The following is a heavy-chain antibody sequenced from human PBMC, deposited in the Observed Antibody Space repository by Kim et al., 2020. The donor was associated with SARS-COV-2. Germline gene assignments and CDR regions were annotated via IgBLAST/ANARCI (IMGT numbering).Heavy chain of an antibody. CDR3: ASERGSSGYPDDAFDI. V-gene: IGHV1-69*06. J-gene: IGHJ3*02. Sequence: SVKVSCKASGGTFSSYAISWVRQAPGQGLEWMGGIIPIFGTANYAQKFQGRVTITADKSTSTAYMELSSLRSEDTAVYYCASERGSSGYPDDAFDIWGQGTMVTVSS. CDR1: GGTFSSYA. D-gene: IGHD3-22*01. CDR2: IIPIFGTA.